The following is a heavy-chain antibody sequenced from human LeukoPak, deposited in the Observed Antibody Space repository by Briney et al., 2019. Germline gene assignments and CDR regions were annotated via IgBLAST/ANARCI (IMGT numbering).Heavy chain of an antibody. J-gene: IGHJ4*02. D-gene: IGHD4-17*01. CDR1: GGSFSGYY. CDR3: ARVYGDYAYYFDY. CDR2: INHSGST. Sequence: SETLSLTCAVYGGSFSGYYWSWIRQPPGKGLEWIGEINHSGSTNYNPSLKSRVTISVDTSKNQFSLKLSSVTAADTAVYYCARVYGDYAYYFDYRGQGTLVTVSS. V-gene: IGHV4-34*01.